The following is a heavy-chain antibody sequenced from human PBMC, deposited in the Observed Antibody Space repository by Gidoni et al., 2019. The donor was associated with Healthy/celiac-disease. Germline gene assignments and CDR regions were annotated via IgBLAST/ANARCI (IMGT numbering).Heavy chain of an antibody. D-gene: IGHD3-22*01. V-gene: IGHV3-33*01. CDR3: ARGGHYYDSSGYLAPYNFDY. J-gene: IGHJ4*02. CDR1: GFTFSSYG. CDR2: IWYDGSNK. Sequence: GRSLRLSCAASGFTFSSYGMHWVRQAPGKGLEWVAVIWYDGSNKYYADSVKGRFTISRDNSKNTLYLKMNSLRAEDTAVYYCARGGHYYDSSGYLAPYNFDYWGQGTLVTVSS.